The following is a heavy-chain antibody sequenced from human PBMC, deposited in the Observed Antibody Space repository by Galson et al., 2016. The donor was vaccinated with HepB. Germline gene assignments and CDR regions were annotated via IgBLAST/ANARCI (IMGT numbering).Heavy chain of an antibody. D-gene: IGHD5-24*01. V-gene: IGHV3-11*01. Sequence: SLRLSCAASGFTFSDNYMTWIRQAPGKGLDWTSYISTSGETIYYADSVKGRLTISRDNAKSSLYLHMNGLRVEDTAVYFCARRGRWHYGLDVWGKGTAVTVSS. CDR2: ISTSGETI. CDR1: GFTFSDNY. CDR3: ARRGRWHYGLDV. J-gene: IGHJ6*04.